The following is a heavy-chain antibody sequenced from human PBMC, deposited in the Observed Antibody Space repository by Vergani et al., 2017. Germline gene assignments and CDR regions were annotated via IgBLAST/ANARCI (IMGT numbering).Heavy chain of an antibody. CDR3: ARHTSXRSWVVVADYYYYYGMDV. V-gene: IGHV4-39*01. CDR1: GGSISSSSYY. D-gene: IGHD2-15*01. CDR2: IYYSGST. J-gene: IGHJ6*02. Sequence: QLQLQESGPGLVKPSETLSLTCTVSGGSISSSSYYWGWIRQPPGKGLEWIGSIYYSGSTYYNPSLKSRVTISVDTSKNQFSLKLSSVTAADTAVYYCARHTSXRSWVVVADYYYYYGMDVWGQGTTVTVSS.